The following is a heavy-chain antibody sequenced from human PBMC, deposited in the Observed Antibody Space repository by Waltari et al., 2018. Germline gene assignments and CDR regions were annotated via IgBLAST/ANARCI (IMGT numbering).Heavy chain of an antibody. D-gene: IGHD1-1*01. J-gene: IGHJ4*02. Sequence: EVQLVDFGGGVVQPGGSLSLSFVASGFTFSRNWMCGVRQAPGKGLERVANTQQDGTGKFYVDSVKGRFTISRDNAKNSVYLQMNSLSAEDTAVYYCARDPARGTVDYWGQGTLVTVSA. CDR1: GFTFSRNW. V-gene: IGHV3-7*03. CDR3: ARDPARGTVDY. CDR2: TQQDGTGK.